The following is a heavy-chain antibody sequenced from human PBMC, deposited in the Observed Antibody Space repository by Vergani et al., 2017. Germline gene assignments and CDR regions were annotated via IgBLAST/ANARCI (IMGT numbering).Heavy chain of an antibody. Sequence: EVQLLESGGGLVQPGGSLRLSCAASGFTFSSYEMNWVRQAPGKGLEWVSYISSSGSTIYYADSVKGRFTISRDNAKNSLYLQMNSLRAEDTAVYYCATGRYFYWLLNIDYWGQGTLVTVSS. CDR1: GFTFSSYE. V-gene: IGHV3-48*03. D-gene: IGHD3-9*01. CDR2: ISSSGSTI. CDR3: ATGRYFYWLLNIDY. J-gene: IGHJ4*02.